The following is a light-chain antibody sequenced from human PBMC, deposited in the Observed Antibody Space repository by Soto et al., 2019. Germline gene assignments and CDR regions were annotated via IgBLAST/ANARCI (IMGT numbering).Light chain of an antibody. Sequence: QSVLTQPASVSGSPGQSITISCTGTSSDVGGYNYVSWYQHHPGKAPKLMIYGVTNRPSWVSNRFSGSKSGNAASLTISGLRPEDEADYYCSSYTSTSTLVFGGGTQLTVL. CDR1: SSDVGGYNY. V-gene: IGLV2-14*01. J-gene: IGLJ3*02. CDR2: GVT. CDR3: SSYTSTSTLV.